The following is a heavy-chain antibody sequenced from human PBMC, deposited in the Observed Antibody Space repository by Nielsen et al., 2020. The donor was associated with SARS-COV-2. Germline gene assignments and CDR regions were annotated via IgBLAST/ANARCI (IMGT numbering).Heavy chain of an antibody. CDR3: ARLRDDGYYFDTGPYDY. CDR2: IKSDGTKT. Sequence: GESLKISCAASEFTFSKYGMNWVRQGPGKGLVWVSHIKSDGTKTTYADSVKGRFITSRDNAKNTVYLQMNSLKAEDTAVYYCARLRDDGYYFDTGPYDYWGQGSPVTVSS. V-gene: IGHV3-74*01. J-gene: IGHJ4*02. D-gene: IGHD2/OR15-2a*01. CDR1: EFTFSKYG.